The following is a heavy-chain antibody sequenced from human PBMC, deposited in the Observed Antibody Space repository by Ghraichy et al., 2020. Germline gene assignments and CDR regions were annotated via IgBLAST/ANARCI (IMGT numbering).Heavy chain of an antibody. J-gene: IGHJ5*02. CDR2: RNPDSGNT. V-gene: IGHV1-8*01. Sequence: ASVKVSCKASGYTFSSYAIKWVRQATGQGLEWMGWRNPDSGNTGYAQHFKGRVTLTKNTSTNTIYMELNSLRSEDTAVYYCARRLTTGGDWFDPWGQGTLVTVSS. CDR3: ARRLTTGGDWFDP. D-gene: IGHD4-17*01. CDR1: GYTFSSYA.